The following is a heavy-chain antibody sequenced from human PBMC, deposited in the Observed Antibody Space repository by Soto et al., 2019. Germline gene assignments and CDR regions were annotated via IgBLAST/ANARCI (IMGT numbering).Heavy chain of an antibody. D-gene: IGHD5-18*01. J-gene: IGHJ4*02. CDR1: GFNFSRYW. V-gene: IGHV3-74*01. CDR2: MSGDGRDR. Sequence: GGSLRLSCVASGFNFSRYWMHWVRQAPGKGLVWVAGMSGDGRDRRNAASVRGRITISKDNAKNTLYLQRNSLRAEDTAVYYCAIPLSRDTFDYWGQGSLVTVSS. CDR3: AIPLSRDTFDY.